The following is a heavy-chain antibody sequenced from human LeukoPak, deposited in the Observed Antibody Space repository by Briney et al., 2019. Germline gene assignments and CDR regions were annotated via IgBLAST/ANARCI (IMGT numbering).Heavy chain of an antibody. CDR1: GFTFSDYY. CDR2: ISSSGSTI. D-gene: IGHD6-13*01. J-gene: IGHJ6*02. V-gene: IGHV3-11*01. Sequence: GGSLRLSCAASGFTFSDYYMSWIRQAPGKGLEWVSYISSSGSTIYYADSVKGRFTISRDNAKNSLYLQMNSLRAEDTAVYYCATYSGSSHLYYYYGMDVWGQGTTVTVSS. CDR3: ATYSGSSHLYYYYGMDV.